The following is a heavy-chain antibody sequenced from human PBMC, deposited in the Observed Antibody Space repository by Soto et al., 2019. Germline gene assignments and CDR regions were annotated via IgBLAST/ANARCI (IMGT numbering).Heavy chain of an antibody. Sequence: ASVKVSCKASGGTFSSYAISWVRQAPGQGLEWMGGIIPIFGTANYAQKFQGRVTITADESTSTAYMELSSLRSEDTAVYYCARRTKYSSSWYWFDPWGQGTLVTVSS. J-gene: IGHJ5*02. CDR2: IIPIFGTA. D-gene: IGHD6-13*01. CDR3: ARRTKYSSSWYWFDP. CDR1: GGTFSSYA. V-gene: IGHV1-69*13.